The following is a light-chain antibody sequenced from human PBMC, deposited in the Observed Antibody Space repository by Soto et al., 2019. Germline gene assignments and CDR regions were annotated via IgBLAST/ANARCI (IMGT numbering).Light chain of an antibody. CDR3: QSFDSSLSGL. CDR1: SSNIGAGYD. J-gene: IGLJ2*01. V-gene: IGLV1-40*01. Sequence: QSVLTQPPSVSGAPGQGVTISCTGSSSNIGAGYDVHWYQQLPGTAPKLLIYGNSNRPSGVPDRFSGSKSGTSASLDITGLQAEDEADYYCQSFDSSLSGLFGGGTKVTVL. CDR2: GNS.